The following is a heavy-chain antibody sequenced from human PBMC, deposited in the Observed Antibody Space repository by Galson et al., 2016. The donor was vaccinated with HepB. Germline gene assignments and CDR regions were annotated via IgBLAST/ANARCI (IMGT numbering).Heavy chain of an antibody. J-gene: IGHJ4*02. Sequence: CAISGDSVSSSSATWNWIRQSPSSGLEWLGRTYYRSKWYNEYSVSVNSRLSIKADTAKNQFSLQLSSVTPEDTAVYYCAKNINWGFDLWGQGTLVTVSS. D-gene: IGHD7-27*01. CDR3: AKNINWGFDL. V-gene: IGHV6-1*01. CDR2: TYYRSKWYN. CDR1: GDSVSSSSAT.